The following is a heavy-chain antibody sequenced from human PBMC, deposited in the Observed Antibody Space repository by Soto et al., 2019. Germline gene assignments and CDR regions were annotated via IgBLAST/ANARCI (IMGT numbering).Heavy chain of an antibody. CDR1: GFICSSYD. J-gene: IGHJ3*02. Sequence: GGSLRLSCAVSGFICSSYDMSWVRQAPGKGLAWVSTILVGGSTHYEDSVQGRFTISRDTSRNTVYLHMNSLTAGDAAVYYCAKATATGGGAFEIYGQGTMVTVSS. CDR2: ILVGGST. V-gene: IGHV3-23*01. D-gene: IGHD2-8*02. CDR3: AKATATGGGAFEI.